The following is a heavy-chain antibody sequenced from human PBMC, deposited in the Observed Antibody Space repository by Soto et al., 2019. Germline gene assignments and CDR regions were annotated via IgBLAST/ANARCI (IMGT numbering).Heavy chain of an antibody. V-gene: IGHV3-30*18. J-gene: IGHJ5*02. CDR3: AKDHVNSGPSPDWFDP. CDR2: VAYDGSYQ. CDR1: GFSISSYG. Sequence: QVQLVESGGGVVQPGRSLRLSCAASGFSISSYGMHWVRQTPGKGLQWVAVVAYDGSYQHYADSVKGRFTISRDISKNTLFLEMDSLKPEDTAVYYCAKDHVNSGPSPDWFDPWSQGTLVTFSS. D-gene: IGHD6-19*01.